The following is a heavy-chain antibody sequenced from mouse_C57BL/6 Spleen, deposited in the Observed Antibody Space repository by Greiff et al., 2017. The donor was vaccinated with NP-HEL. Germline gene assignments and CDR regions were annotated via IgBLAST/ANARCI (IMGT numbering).Heavy chain of an antibody. D-gene: IGHD2-3*01. CDR2: IYPRSGNT. J-gene: IGHJ2*01. Sequence: QVQLKESGAELARPGASVKLSCKASGYTFTSYGISWVKQRTGQGLEWIGEIYPRSGNTYYNEKFKGKATLTADKSSSTAYMELRSLTSEDSAVYFCARHPRDGYLDYWGQGTTLTVSS. V-gene: IGHV1-81*01. CDR1: GYTFTSYG. CDR3: ARHPRDGYLDY.